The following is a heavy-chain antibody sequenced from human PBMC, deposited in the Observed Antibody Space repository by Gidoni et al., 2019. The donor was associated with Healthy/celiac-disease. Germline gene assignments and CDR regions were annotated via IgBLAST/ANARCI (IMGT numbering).Heavy chain of an antibody. CDR1: GFTFSSYA. CDR3: AKDIVVVVAATLDY. J-gene: IGHJ4*02. D-gene: IGHD2-15*01. V-gene: IGHV3-23*01. CDR2: ISGSGGST. Sequence: EVQLLESGGGLVQPGGSLRLSCAASGFTFSSYAMSWVRQAPGKGLDWVSAISGSGGSTSYADSVKGRFTISRDNSKNTLYLQMNSLRAEDTAVYYCAKDIVVVVAATLDYWGQGTLVTVSS.